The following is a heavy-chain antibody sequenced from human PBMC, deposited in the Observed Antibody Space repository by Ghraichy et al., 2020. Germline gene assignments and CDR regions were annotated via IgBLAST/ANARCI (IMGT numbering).Heavy chain of an antibody. Sequence: GGSLRLSCAASGFTFSSYAMSWVRQAPGKGLEWVSVISDSGGSTYYADSVKGRFTISRDNSKNMLSLQMNSLRVEDTAVYYCAKDRIVGGLGTFDSWGQGALVTVSS. D-gene: IGHD1-26*01. CDR3: AKDRIVGGLGTFDS. CDR2: ISDSGGST. J-gene: IGHJ4*02. CDR1: GFTFSSYA. V-gene: IGHV3-23*01.